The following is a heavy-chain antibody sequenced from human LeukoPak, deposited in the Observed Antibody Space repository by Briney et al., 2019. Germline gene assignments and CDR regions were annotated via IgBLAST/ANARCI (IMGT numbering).Heavy chain of an antibody. Sequence: ASVKVSCKASGYIFTSYYMHWVRQATGQGLEWMGWMNPNSGNTGYAQKFQGRVTITRNTSISTAYMELSSLRSEDTAVYYCARGSSSWYPYYYYYMDVWGKGTTVTVSS. J-gene: IGHJ6*03. D-gene: IGHD6-13*01. V-gene: IGHV1-8*03. CDR1: GYIFTSYY. CDR3: ARGSSSWYPYYYYYMDV. CDR2: MNPNSGNT.